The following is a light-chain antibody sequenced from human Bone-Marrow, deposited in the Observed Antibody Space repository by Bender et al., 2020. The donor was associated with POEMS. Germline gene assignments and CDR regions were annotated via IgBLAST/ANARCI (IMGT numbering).Light chain of an antibody. Sequence: QSALTQPASVSGSPGQSITISCTGTSRDIGAYNYVSWYQQHPGKAPKLVIYDVSNRPSGVSDRFSGSKSGTTASLTISGLQAEDEADYYCNSYRSTSTLVFGGGTKLTVL. CDR3: NSYRSTSTLV. CDR2: DVS. CDR1: SRDIGAYNY. V-gene: IGLV2-14*03. J-gene: IGLJ3*02.